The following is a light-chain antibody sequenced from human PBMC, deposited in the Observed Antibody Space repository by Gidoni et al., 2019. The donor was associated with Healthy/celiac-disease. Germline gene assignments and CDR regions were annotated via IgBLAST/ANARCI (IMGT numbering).Light chain of an antibody. Sequence: ETVLTQSPGTLSFSPGERATLSCRASQSGSSSYLAWYQQKPGQAPRLLIYGASSRATGIPDRFSGSGSGTDFTLTISRLEPEDFAVYYCQQYGSSPYTFGQGTKLEIK. J-gene: IGKJ2*01. V-gene: IGKV3-20*01. CDR1: QSGSSSY. CDR3: QQYGSSPYT. CDR2: GAS.